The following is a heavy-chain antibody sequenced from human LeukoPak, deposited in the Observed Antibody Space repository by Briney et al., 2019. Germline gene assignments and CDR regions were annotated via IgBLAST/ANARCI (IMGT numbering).Heavy chain of an antibody. CDR2: TWYDGSNT. J-gene: IGHJ6*02. CDR1: GFTFSNYC. CDR3: ARVLVPAATSRYYYYGMDV. V-gene: IGHV3-33*01. D-gene: IGHD2-2*01. Sequence: GRSLRLSCAASGFTFSNYCMQWARQAPGKGLECVAVTWYDGSNTYYADSVKGRFTISRDNSKNTLYLQMNRLRAEDTAVYYCARVLVPAATSRYYYYGMDVWGQGTTVTVSS.